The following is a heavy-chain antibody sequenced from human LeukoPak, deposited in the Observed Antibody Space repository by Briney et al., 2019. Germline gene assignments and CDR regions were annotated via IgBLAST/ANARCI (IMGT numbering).Heavy chain of an antibody. D-gene: IGHD1-26*01. Sequence: EASVKVSCKASGGTFSSYTISWVRQAPGQGLEWMGRIIPILGIANYAQKFQGRVTITADKSTSTAYMELSSLRSGDTAVYYCARCRGSSKPPDYWGQGTLVTVSS. V-gene: IGHV1-69*02. CDR1: GGTFSSYT. CDR2: IIPILGIA. CDR3: ARCRGSSKPPDY. J-gene: IGHJ4*02.